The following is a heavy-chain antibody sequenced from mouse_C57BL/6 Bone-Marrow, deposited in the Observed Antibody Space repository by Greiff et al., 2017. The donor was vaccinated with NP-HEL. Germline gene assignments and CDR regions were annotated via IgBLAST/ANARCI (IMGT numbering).Heavy chain of an antibody. Sequence: VKLVESGPGLVAPSQSLSITCTVSGFSLTSYAISWVRQPPGKGLEWLGVIWTGGGTNYNSALKSRLSLSKYNSKSQVFLKMNSLHTAVTARYYCARNIWTDYYGYFDDWGQGTTLTVSS. D-gene: IGHD1-1*01. V-gene: IGHV2-9-1*01. CDR2: IWTGGGT. CDR1: GFSLTSYA. CDR3: ARNIWTDYYGYFDD. J-gene: IGHJ2*01.